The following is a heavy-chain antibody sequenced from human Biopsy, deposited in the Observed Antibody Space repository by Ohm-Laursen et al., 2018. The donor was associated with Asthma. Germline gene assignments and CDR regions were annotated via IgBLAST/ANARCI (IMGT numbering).Heavy chain of an antibody. CDR3: VRDGTDDAFDI. D-gene: IGHD1-1*01. J-gene: IGHJ3*02. V-gene: IGHV3-30*01. CDR1: GFSFSNFA. CDR2: ISKDASTQ. Sequence: SLRLSCSASGFSFSNFAIHWVRQAPGKGLERVGVISKDASTQDYADSVKGRFTMARDNSKDTLDLQMNSLREEDTAVYYCVRDGTDDAFDIWGQGTVVSVSS.